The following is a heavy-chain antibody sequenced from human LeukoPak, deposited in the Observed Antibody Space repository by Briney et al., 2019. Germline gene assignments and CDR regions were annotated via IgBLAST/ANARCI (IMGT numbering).Heavy chain of an antibody. CDR2: ISGSGGST. CDR1: GLTFSSYA. V-gene: IGHV3-23*01. CDR3: AKANMVRGVTLKFDY. J-gene: IGHJ4*02. D-gene: IGHD3-10*01. Sequence: GGSLRLSCAASGLTFSSYAMSWVRQAPGKGLGWVSAISGSGGSTYYADSVKGRFTISRDNSKNTLYLQMNSLRAEDTAVYYCAKANMVRGVTLKFDYWGQGTLVTVSS.